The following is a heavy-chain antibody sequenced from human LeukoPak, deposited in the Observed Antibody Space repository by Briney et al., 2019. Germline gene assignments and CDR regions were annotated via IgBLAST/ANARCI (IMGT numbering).Heavy chain of an antibody. D-gene: IGHD3-10*01. CDR3: ARVGDHFHWYLDL. V-gene: IGHV3-53*01. CDR1: GFTVSTNY. Sequence: GGSLRLSCAASGFTVSTNYMNWVRQAPGKGLEWVSILYSGSDTYYADFVKGRFNISRDRSKNILSLQMNNLRAEDTAVYYCARVGDHFHWYLDLWGRGTLVTVSS. J-gene: IGHJ2*01. CDR2: LYSGSDT.